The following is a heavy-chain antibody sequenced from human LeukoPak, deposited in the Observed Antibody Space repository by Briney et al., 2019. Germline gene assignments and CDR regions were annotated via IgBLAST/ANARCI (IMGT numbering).Heavy chain of an antibody. CDR3: ASRYDILPCYPY. Sequence: VRXAPGKGLEXFSVITASGASIYSADSVYGQFPLSRATSKNTLYLPMNSLRAEDTAVYSCASRYDILPCYPYCGQGTLPTPSS. J-gene: IGHJ1*01. V-gene: IGHV3-23*01. CDR2: ITASGASI. D-gene: IGHD3-9*01.